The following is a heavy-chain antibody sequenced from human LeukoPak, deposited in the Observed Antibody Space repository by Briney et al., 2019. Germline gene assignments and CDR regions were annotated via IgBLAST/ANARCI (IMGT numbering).Heavy chain of an antibody. D-gene: IGHD4-17*01. CDR2: IYYSGST. Sequence: SETLSLTCTVSGGSISSYYWSWIRQPPGKGLEWIGYIYYSGSTNYNPSLKSRVTISVDTSKNQFSLKLSSVTAADTAVYYCAREGMTTGPYYYYMDVWGKGTTVTVSS. CDR1: GGSISSYY. CDR3: AREGMTTGPYYYYMDV. J-gene: IGHJ6*03. V-gene: IGHV4-59*01.